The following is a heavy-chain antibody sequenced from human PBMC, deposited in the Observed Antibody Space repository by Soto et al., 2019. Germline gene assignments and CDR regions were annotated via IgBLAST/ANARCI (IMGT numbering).Heavy chain of an antibody. CDR2: IYYSGST. D-gene: IGHD2-21*01. CDR3: ARRTCGGVGCRDY. J-gene: IGHJ4*02. Sequence: SETLSLTCTVSGGSISSSSYYWGWIRQPPGKGLEWIGSIYYSGSTYYNPSLKSRVTISVDTSKNQFSLKLSSVTAADTAVYYCARRTCGGVGCRDYWGQGTLVTVSS. V-gene: IGHV4-39*01. CDR1: GGSISSSSYY.